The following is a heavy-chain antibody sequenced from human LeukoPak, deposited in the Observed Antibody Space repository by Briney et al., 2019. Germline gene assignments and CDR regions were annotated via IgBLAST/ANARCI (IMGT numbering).Heavy chain of an antibody. J-gene: IGHJ5*02. V-gene: IGHV3-30*04. CDR3: AREGGLRTSPSGWFDP. CDR2: ILYDGSKK. Sequence: GGSLRLSCTASGFLFSSYAMHWVRQAPGKGLEWVAVILYDGSKKYYADSVKGRFTISRDNSKNTLYLQMNSLRAEDTAVYYCAREGGLRTSPSGWFDPWGQGTLVTVSS. CDR1: GFLFSSYA. D-gene: IGHD1-14*01.